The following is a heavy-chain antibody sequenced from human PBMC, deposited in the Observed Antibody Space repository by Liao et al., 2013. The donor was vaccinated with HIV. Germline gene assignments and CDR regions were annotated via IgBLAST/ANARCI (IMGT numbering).Heavy chain of an antibody. CDR2: IYNSGST. J-gene: IGHJ5*02. Sequence: QVQLQESGPGLVRPSETLSLTCTVSGGSISSYYWTWIRQPPGKGLEWIGYIYNSGSTNYSPSLKSRVTISVDTSKNQFSLKLSSVTAADTAVYYCARSMLLRPNWFDPWGQGTLVTVSS. D-gene: IGHD2-15*01. CDR3: ARSMLLRPNWFDP. V-gene: IGHV4-59*01. CDR1: GGSISSYY.